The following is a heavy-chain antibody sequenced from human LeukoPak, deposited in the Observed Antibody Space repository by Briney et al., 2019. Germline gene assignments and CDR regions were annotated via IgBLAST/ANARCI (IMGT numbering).Heavy chain of an antibody. CDR1: GGSLSSHY. CDR3: ARFSSGCSTSSCYLTY. J-gene: IGHJ4*02. V-gene: IGHV4-59*11. CDR2: IHDTGST. D-gene: IGHD2-2*01. Sequence: PSETLSLTCSVSGGSLSSHYWSWIRQLPGKGLELIGHIHDTGSTFYNPSLRGRVTISLDTSNNQFSLKLTSMTAADTAVYYCARFSSGCSTSSCYLTYWGQGTLVTVS.